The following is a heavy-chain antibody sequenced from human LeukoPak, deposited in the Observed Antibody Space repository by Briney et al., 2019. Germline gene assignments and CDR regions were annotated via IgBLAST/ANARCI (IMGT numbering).Heavy chain of an antibody. V-gene: IGHV3-30*03. CDR2: ISYEGSNK. Sequence: PGGSLRLSCAASGFTFRTYGMHWVRQAPGKGLEWVAVISYEGSNKYYADSVKGRFTISRDNSKNTLYLQMNSLRAEDTAVYYCARDLLEWYFDYWGQGTLVTVSS. CDR3: ARDLLEWYFDY. D-gene: IGHD3-3*01. CDR1: GFTFRTYG. J-gene: IGHJ4*02.